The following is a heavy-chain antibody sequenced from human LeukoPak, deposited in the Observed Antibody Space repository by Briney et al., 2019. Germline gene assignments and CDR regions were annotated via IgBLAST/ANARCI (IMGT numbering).Heavy chain of an antibody. D-gene: IGHD5-18*01. J-gene: IGHJ6*03. CDR2: ITSGSST. V-gene: IGHV3-11*04. Sequence: KPGGSLRLSCAASGFTLSDYYMNWIRQTPGKGLDWVSYITSGSSTYYGDSVKGRVTISRDNAKNSLYLQMNSLTAEDTAVYYCARGGYRYDCYYYMDVWGKGTTVTVSS. CDR1: GFTLSDYY. CDR3: ARGGYRYDCYYYMDV.